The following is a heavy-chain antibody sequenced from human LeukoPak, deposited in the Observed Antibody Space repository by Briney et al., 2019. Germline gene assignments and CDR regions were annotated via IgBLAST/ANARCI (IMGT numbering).Heavy chain of an antibody. Sequence: GGSLRLSCAASGFTVSSSYMSWVRQAPGKGLEWVSVIYSGGSTYYADSVKGRFTISRHNSKSTLYLQMNSLRAEDTAVYYCARDEGSGGLDYWGQGTLVTVSS. CDR1: GFTVSSSY. CDR2: IYSGGST. CDR3: ARDEGSGGLDY. J-gene: IGHJ4*02. D-gene: IGHD3-16*01. V-gene: IGHV3-53*04.